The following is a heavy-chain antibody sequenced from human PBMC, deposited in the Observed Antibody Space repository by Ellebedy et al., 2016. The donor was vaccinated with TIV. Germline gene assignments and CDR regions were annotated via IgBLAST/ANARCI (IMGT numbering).Heavy chain of an antibody. J-gene: IGHJ4*02. CDR2: GYT. Sequence: GESLKISCTASGFIVRTNHMRWVRQAPGKGLEWVGGYTNYADSVKGRFTISTHNSRNTLYLQMTNLRTEDTAVYYCAKGSFPFGDKSERIDSGQDWGQGTLVTVSS. V-gene: IGHV3-53*04. CDR1: GFIVRTNH. CDR3: AKGSFPFGDKSERIDSGQD. D-gene: IGHD3-10*01.